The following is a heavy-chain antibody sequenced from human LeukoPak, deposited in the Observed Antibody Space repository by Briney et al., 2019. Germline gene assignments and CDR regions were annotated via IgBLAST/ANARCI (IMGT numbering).Heavy chain of an antibody. V-gene: IGHV6-1*01. D-gene: IGHD6-13*01. CDR3: ARARYSSSSGYYYMDV. J-gene: IGHJ6*03. CDR1: GDSVSSNSAA. CDR2: TYYRSKWYN. Sequence: SPTLSLTFAISGDSVSSNSAAWNWLRQSPSRGLEWLGRTYYRSKWYNDYAVSVKSRITINPDTSKNQFSLQLNSVTPEDTAVYYCARARYSSSSGYYYMDVWGKGTTVTISS.